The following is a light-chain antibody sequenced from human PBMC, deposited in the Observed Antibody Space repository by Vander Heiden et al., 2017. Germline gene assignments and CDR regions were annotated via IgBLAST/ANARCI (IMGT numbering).Light chain of an antibody. CDR1: TSNIGSNP. V-gene: IGLV1-44*01. Sequence: QPALTQPPSASGTPRHRLTMPCSGGTSNIGSNPVNWYQQVPGAAPKLIIYSNKERPSGVTSRFSGSKSGTSASLAIAGLRSEDEADYFCAAWDDSLNGHFVFGTGTTVTVL. J-gene: IGLJ1*01. CDR2: SNK. CDR3: AAWDDSLNGHFV.